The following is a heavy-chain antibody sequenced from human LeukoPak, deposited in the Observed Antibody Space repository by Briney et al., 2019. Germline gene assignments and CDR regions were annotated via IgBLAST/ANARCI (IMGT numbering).Heavy chain of an antibody. CDR2: ISSNGGST. V-gene: IGHV3-64D*06. D-gene: IGHD5-18*01. CDR3: VKDGGYSYGYIYYYYGMDV. Sequence: PGGSLRLSCSASGFTFSSYAMHWVRQAPGKGLEYVSAISSNGGSTYYADSVKGRFTISRDNSKNTLYLQMSSLRAEDTAVYYYVKDGGYSYGYIYYYYGMDVWGKGTTVTVSS. J-gene: IGHJ6*04. CDR1: GFTFSSYA.